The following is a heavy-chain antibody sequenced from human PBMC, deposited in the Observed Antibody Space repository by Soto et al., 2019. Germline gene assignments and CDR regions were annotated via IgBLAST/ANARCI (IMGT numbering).Heavy chain of an antibody. CDR2: INPNSGGT. D-gene: IGHD3-10*01. J-gene: IGHJ2*01. Sequence: ASVKVSCKASGYTFTGYYMHWVRQAPGQGLEWMGWINPNSGGTNYAQKFQGWVTMTRDTSISTAYMELSRLSSDDTSVYDCARVNREFWYFDLWGRGTLVTVSS. CDR1: GYTFTGYY. CDR3: ARVNREFWYFDL. V-gene: IGHV1-2*04.